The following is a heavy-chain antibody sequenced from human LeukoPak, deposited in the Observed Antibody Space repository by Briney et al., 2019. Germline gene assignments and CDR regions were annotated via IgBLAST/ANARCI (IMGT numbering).Heavy chain of an antibody. J-gene: IGHJ5*02. D-gene: IGHD2-21*02. V-gene: IGHV3-74*01. CDR1: GFTFSSYP. CDR3: ARDAGDCGGDCPRWFDP. CDR2: INPDGTST. Sequence: GGSLRLSCAASGFTFSSYPMSWVRQTPGKGLVWVSRINPDGTSTNYADSVKGRFTISRDNAKNTVDLQMNSLRGEDTAVYYCARDAGDCGGDCPRWFDPWGQGTLVTVSS.